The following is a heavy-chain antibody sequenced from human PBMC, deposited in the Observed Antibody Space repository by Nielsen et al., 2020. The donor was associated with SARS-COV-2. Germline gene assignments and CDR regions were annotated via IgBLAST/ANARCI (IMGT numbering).Heavy chain of an antibody. Sequence: ESLKISCAASGFSVSRYFMSWVRQAPGKGLEWLSIIYRSDNSYYADSVKGRFTIPRDNSKNTLYLQMNSLTGDDTAVYYCASGSGDSLAFDIWGQGTMVIVSS. CDR2: IYRSDNS. CDR1: GFSVSRYF. D-gene: IGHD1-26*01. V-gene: IGHV3-53*01. J-gene: IGHJ3*02. CDR3: ASGSGDSLAFDI.